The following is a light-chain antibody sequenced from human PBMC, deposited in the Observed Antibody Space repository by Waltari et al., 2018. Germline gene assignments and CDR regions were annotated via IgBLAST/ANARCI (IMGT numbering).Light chain of an antibody. CDR2: DAS. J-gene: IGKJ4*01. CDR1: QSVYTY. Sequence: IVLTQSPATLSLSPGERATLSCRASQSVYTYLAWYQHKPGQVPRLLIYDASNRATGIPARFSGSGSGADFTLIISSLEPEDFAVYYCHQRSNWPLTFGGGTKVEIK. V-gene: IGKV3-11*01. CDR3: HQRSNWPLT.